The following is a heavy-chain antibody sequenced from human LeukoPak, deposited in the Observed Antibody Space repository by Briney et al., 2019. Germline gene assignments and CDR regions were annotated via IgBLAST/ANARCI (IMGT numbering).Heavy chain of an antibody. D-gene: IGHD3-10*01. CDR2: IYYSGST. J-gene: IGHJ4*02. CDR3: ARVRSLIDY. CDR1: GGSISSYY. Sequence: SETLSLTCTVSGGSISSYYWSWIRQPPGKGLEWIGYIYYSGSTNYNPSLKSRVTISVDTSKNQFSLKLSSVTAADTAVYYCARVRSLIDYWGQGTLVTVSS. V-gene: IGHV4-59*01.